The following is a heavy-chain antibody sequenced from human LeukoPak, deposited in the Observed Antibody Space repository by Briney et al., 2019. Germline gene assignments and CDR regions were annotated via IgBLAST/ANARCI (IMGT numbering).Heavy chain of an antibody. CDR1: GNSINRGYY. V-gene: IGHV4-38-2*02. CDR2: FYHSVST. Sequence: SETLSLTCTVSGNSINRGYYWGWIRQPPGKGLEWIGSFYHSVSTYYNPSLKSRVTISVDPSKNQFSLKLSSVTAADTAVYYCARDMRGGNSYYFDSRGQGTLVTVSS. D-gene: IGHD4-23*01. J-gene: IGHJ4*02. CDR3: ARDMRGGNSYYFDS.